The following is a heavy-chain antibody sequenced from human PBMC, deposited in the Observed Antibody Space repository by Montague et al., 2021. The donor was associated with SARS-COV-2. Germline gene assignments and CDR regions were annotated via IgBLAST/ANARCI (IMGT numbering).Heavy chain of an antibody. CDR2: IYYSGST. CDR3: ARHASYDYSKDLYYYYYYGMDV. CDR1: GGSISSSSYY. V-gene: IGHV4-39*01. D-gene: IGHD4-11*01. Sequence: SETRSLTCTVSGGSISSSSYYWGWIRQPPGKGLEWIGSIYYSGSTYYNPSLKSRVTISVDTSKNQFSLKLSSVTAADTAVYYCARHASYDYSKDLYYYYYYGMDVWGQGTTGTVS. J-gene: IGHJ6*02.